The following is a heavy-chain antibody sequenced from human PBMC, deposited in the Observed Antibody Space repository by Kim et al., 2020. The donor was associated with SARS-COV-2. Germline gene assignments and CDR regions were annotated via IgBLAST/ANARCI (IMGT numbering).Heavy chain of an antibody. J-gene: IGHJ4*02. V-gene: IGHV3-30*04. Sequence: GGSLRLSCAASGFTFSSYAMHWVRQAPGKGLEWVAVISYDGSNKYYADSVKGRFTISRDNSKNTLYLQMNSLRAEDTAVYYCARNVRLPYYSYGYSAFDYWGQGTLVTVSS. D-gene: IGHD5-18*01. CDR1: GFTFSSYA. CDR2: ISYDGSNK. CDR3: ARNVRLPYYSYGYSAFDY.